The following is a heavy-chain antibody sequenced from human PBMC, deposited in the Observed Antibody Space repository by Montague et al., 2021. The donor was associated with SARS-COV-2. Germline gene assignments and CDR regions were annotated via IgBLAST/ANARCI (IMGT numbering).Heavy chain of an antibody. CDR2: VHYTGST. Sequence: SETLSLTCAVSGGSISSYYWSWIRQSPGKGLEWIGYVHYTGSTKYNPSLKTRVTLSLDTPKKHCSLKLKSVTAVDTAVYYCARAQNTCFIANCVNYFEVWGLGALVTVSS. D-gene: IGHD1-1*01. CDR1: GGSISSYY. CDR3: ARAQNTCFIANCVNYFEV. J-gene: IGHJ4*02. V-gene: IGHV4-59*01.